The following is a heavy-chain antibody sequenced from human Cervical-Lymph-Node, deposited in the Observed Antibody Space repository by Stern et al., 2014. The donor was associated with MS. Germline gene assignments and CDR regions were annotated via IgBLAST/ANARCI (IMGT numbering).Heavy chain of an antibody. Sequence: EVQLVESGGGVVQPGGSLRLSCAASGFNFNAYWMSWVRQAPGKGLQWVANIKDDGREKYYVDSVKGRFSISRDNARDTLYLQMNSLRVEDTAVYYCARDFRWGRGVLVTVS. V-gene: IGHV3-7*01. CDR1: GFNFNAYW. J-gene: IGHJ4*02. CDR3: ARDFR. CDR2: IKDDGREK.